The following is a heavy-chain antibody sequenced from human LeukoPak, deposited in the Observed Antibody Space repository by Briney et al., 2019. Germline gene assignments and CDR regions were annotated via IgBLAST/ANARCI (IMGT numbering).Heavy chain of an antibody. CDR1: GLTVSSNY. Sequence: GGSLRLSCAASGLTVSSNYMSWVRQAPGKGLEWVSVIYSDGRTYYADSVKGRFTISRDNSKNTLYLQMNSLRAEDTAVYYCARDSGRFDVFDIWGQGTMVTVSS. CDR3: ARDSGRFDVFDI. D-gene: IGHD3-10*01. CDR2: IYSDGRT. J-gene: IGHJ3*02. V-gene: IGHV3-53*01.